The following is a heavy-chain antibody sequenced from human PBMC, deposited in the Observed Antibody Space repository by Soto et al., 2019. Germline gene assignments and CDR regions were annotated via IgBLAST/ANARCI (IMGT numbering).Heavy chain of an antibody. CDR3: ARRYGGNFDY. CDR2: IYYSGST. CDR1: GGSISSYY. J-gene: IGHJ4*02. D-gene: IGHD2-15*01. V-gene: IGHV4-59*08. Sequence: SETLSLTCSVSGGSISSYYWSWIRQPPGKGLEWIGYIYYSGSTNYNPSLKSRVTISVDTSKNQFSLKLSSVTAADTAVYYCARRYGGNFDYWGQGTPVTVSS.